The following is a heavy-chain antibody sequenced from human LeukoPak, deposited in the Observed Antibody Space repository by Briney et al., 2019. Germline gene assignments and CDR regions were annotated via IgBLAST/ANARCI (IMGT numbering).Heavy chain of an antibody. CDR3: ARGEYYYDSSGYWQFDY. J-gene: IGHJ4*02. CDR1: GYSFTSYW. CDR2: IYPGDSDT. Sequence: GESLKISCKGSGYSFTSYWIGRVRQMPGKGLEWMGIIYPGDSDTRYSPSFQGQVTISADKSISTAYLQWSSLKASDTAMYYCARGEYYYDSSGYWQFDYWGQGTLVTVSS. D-gene: IGHD3-22*01. V-gene: IGHV5-51*01.